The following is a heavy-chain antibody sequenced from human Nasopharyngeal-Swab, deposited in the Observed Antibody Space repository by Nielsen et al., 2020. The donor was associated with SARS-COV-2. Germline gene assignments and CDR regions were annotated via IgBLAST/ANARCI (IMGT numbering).Heavy chain of an antibody. CDR2: IKSKTDGGTT. D-gene: IGHD6-19*01. CDR3: TTDQGSGWYWYFDL. J-gene: IGHJ2*01. V-gene: IGHV3-15*01. Sequence: VRQAPGKGLEWVGRIKSKTDGGTTDYTAPVKGRFTISRDDSKNTLYLQMNSLKTADTAVYYCTTDQGSGWYWYFDLWGRGTLVTVSS.